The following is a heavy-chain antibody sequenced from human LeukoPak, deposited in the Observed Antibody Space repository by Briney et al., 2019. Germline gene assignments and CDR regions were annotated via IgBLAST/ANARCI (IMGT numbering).Heavy chain of an antibody. Sequence: GGSLRLSCAASGFTFSSYSMNWVRQAPGKGLEWVSSISSSSSHIYYADSVKGRFTISRDNAKNSLYLQMNSLRAEDTAVYYCATGSMPFDYWGQGTLVTVSS. J-gene: IGHJ4*02. CDR3: ATGSMPFDY. D-gene: IGHD2-15*01. CDR1: GFTFSSYS. V-gene: IGHV3-21*01. CDR2: ISSSSSHI.